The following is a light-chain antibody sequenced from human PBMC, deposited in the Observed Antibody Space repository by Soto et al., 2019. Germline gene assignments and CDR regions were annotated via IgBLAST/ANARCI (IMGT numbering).Light chain of an antibody. CDR3: SSYTSSSTRV. Sequence: QSALTQPASVSGSPGQSITISCTGTSSDVGAYSYVSWYQQHPGKAPKLIIYDVSDRPSGISNRFSGSKSDNTASLTISGLQAEDEADYYCSSYTSSSTRVFGTGTKVTVL. CDR1: SSDVGAYSY. J-gene: IGLJ1*01. CDR2: DVS. V-gene: IGLV2-14*01.